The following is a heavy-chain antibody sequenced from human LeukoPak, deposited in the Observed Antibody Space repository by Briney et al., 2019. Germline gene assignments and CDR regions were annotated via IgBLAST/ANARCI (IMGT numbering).Heavy chain of an antibody. CDR1: GFTFSSYG. CDR3: ARELRGYYYYGMDV. V-gene: IGHV3-30*03. Sequence: GRSLRLSCAASGFTFSSYGMHWVRQAPGKGLEWVAVISYDGSNKYYADSVKGRFTISRDNAKNTLYLQMNSLRAEDTAVYYCARELRGYYYYGMDVWGQGTTVTVSS. J-gene: IGHJ6*02. D-gene: IGHD5-12*01. CDR2: ISYDGSNK.